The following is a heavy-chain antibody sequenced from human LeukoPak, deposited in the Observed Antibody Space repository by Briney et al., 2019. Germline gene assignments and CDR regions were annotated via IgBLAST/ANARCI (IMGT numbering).Heavy chain of an antibody. V-gene: IGHV1-69*13. Sequence: SVKASCKASGGTFSSYAISWVRQAPGQGLEWMGGIIPIFGTANYAQKFQGRVTITADESTSTAYMELSSLRSDDTAVYYCARDSSGYSSGWYPDYWGQGTLVTVSS. CDR1: GGTFSSYA. D-gene: IGHD6-19*01. CDR3: ARDSSGYSSGWYPDY. CDR2: IIPIFGTA. J-gene: IGHJ4*02.